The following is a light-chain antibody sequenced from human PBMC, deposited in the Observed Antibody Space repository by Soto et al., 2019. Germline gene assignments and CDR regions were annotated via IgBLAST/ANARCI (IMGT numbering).Light chain of an antibody. CDR1: QSISSW. Sequence: DIQMTQSPSILSASVGDRVTITCRASQSISSWLAWYQQKPGKAPKLLIYKASSLDSGVTSRFSGSGSGTEFTLTISSLQPDDFATYYCQHYNGYPWTFGQGTRVEIK. V-gene: IGKV1-5*03. J-gene: IGKJ1*01. CDR2: KAS. CDR3: QHYNGYPWT.